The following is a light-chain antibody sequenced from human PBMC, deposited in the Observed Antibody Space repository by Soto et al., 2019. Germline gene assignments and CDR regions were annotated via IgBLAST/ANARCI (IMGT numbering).Light chain of an antibody. V-gene: IGKV3-20*01. CDR2: GAS. J-gene: IGKJ3*01. CDR3: ET. CDR1: QSVSSSY. Sequence: EIVLTQSPGTLSLSPGERATLSCRASQSVSSSYLAWYQQKPGQAPRLLIYGASSRATGIPDRFSGSGSGTDFTLTISRLEPEDFAVYYPETFGPGTKVDIK.